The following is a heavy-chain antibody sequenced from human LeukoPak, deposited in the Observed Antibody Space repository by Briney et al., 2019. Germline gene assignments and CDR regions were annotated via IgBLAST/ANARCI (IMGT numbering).Heavy chain of an antibody. CDR1: GGTFSSYA. Sequence: SVKVSCKASGGTFSSYAISWVRQAPGQGLEWMGRIIPILCTANYAQKFQGRVTITADKSTSTAYMELSSLRSEDTAVYYCASSMVYAIRASDNWFEPWGQGTLVTVSS. V-gene: IGHV1-69*04. CDR3: ASSMVYAIRASDNWFEP. D-gene: IGHD2-8*01. CDR2: IIPILCTA. J-gene: IGHJ5*02.